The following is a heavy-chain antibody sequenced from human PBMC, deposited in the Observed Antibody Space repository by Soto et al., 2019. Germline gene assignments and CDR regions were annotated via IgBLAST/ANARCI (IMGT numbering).Heavy chain of an antibody. CDR1: GGSFSGYY. CDR3: ARDLNREQRGFDC. D-gene: IGHD6-25*01. CDR2: INHSGST. J-gene: IGHJ4*02. V-gene: IGHV4-34*01. Sequence: TSETLSLTCAVYGGSFSGYYWSWIRQPPGKGLEWIGEINHSGSTNYSPSLKSRVTISIDTSKNQFSLKLTSLTAADTAVYYCARDLNREQRGFDCWGLGALVTVSS.